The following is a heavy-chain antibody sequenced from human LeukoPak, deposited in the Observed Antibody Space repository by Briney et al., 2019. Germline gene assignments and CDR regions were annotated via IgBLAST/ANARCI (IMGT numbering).Heavy chain of an antibody. CDR3: AKSGGYRYYYYMDV. CDR2: ISGSGGST. J-gene: IGHJ6*03. CDR1: GFTFSSYA. Sequence: PGGSLRLSCAASGFTFSSYAMSWVRQAPGKGLEWVSAISGSGGSTYYADSVKGRFTISRDNSKNTLYLQMNRLRAEDTAVYYCAKSGGYRYYYYMDVWGKGTTVTVSS. D-gene: IGHD3-22*01. V-gene: IGHV3-23*01.